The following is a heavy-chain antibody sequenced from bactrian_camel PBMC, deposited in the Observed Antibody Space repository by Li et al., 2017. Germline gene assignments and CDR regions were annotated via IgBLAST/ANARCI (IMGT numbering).Heavy chain of an antibody. J-gene: IGHJ4*01. CDR2: IDSGGGST. CDR3: AADIGSYYLTNLPY. Sequence: VQLVESGGGLVQPGGSLRLSCAASGFTFSSTSISWVRQAPGKGLEWVSSIDSGGGSTFYADTVKDRFTISRDNAKNTLYLQMNSLKPEDTGMYFCAADIGSYYLTNLPYWGPETQVTVS. D-gene: IGHD2*01. V-gene: IGHV3S31*01. CDR1: GFTFSSTS.